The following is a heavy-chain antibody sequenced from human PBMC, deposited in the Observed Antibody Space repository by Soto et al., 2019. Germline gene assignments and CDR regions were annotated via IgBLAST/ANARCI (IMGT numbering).Heavy chain of an antibody. V-gene: IGHV3-30*04. CDR3: TKSSGGSPSVGMDY. D-gene: IGHD2-15*01. Sequence: QVQLVESGGGVVQPGRSLRLSCAVSGFIFKNYALNWVRQAPGKGLEWVASITRDGYNKYYADSVKGRFTISRDNSKNTLSLQMTALRVEDSSVYYCTKSSGGSPSVGMDYWGPGTLVTVSS. J-gene: IGHJ4*02. CDR2: ITRDGYNK. CDR1: GFIFKNYA.